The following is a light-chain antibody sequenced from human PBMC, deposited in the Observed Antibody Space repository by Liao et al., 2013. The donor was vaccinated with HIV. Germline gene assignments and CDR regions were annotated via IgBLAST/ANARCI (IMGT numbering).Light chain of an antibody. CDR1: NIGSKR. V-gene: IGLV3-21*01. J-gene: IGLJ3*02. Sequence: SYVLTQPPSVSVAPGKTARITCGGNNIGSKRVHWYQQRPGQAPVVVIFYNNDRPSGIPERFSGSNSGNTATLTISRVEAGDEADYYCQVWTGDYPVFGGGTKLTVL. CDR2: YNN. CDR3: QVWTGDYPV.